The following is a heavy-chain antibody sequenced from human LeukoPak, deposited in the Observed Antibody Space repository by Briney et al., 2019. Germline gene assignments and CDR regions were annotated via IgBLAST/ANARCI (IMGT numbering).Heavy chain of an antibody. D-gene: IGHD6-6*01. CDR3: AREGSVIAARPLDY. CDR1: GCTFSSYA. Sequence: GGSLRLSCAASGCTFSSYAMHWVRQAPGKGLEWVAVISYDGSNKYYADSVKGRFTISRDNSKNTLYLQMNSLRAEDTAVYYCAREGSVIAARPLDYWGQGTLVTVSS. V-gene: IGHV3-30-3*01. J-gene: IGHJ4*02. CDR2: ISYDGSNK.